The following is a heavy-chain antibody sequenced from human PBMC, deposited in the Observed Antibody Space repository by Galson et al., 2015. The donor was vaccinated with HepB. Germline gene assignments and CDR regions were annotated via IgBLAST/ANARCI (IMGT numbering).Heavy chain of an antibody. J-gene: IGHJ6*02. CDR3: TRGADTAMVHPYYYYGMDV. Sequence: SLRLSCAASGFTFGDYAMSWFRQAPGKGLEWVGFIRSKAYGGTTEYAASVKGRFTISRDDSKSIAYLQMNSLKTEDTAVYYCTRGADTAMVHPYYYYGMDVWGQGTTVTVSS. CDR1: GFTFGDYA. D-gene: IGHD5-18*01. CDR2: IRSKAYGGTT. V-gene: IGHV3-49*03.